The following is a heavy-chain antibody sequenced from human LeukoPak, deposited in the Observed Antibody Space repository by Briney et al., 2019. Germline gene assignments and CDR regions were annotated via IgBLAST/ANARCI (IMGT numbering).Heavy chain of an antibody. V-gene: IGHV3-53*01. D-gene: IGHD6-13*01. J-gene: IGHJ4*02. Sequence: GGSLRLSCAASGFTFDDYAMHWVRQAPGKGLEWVSVIYSGGSTYYADSVKGRFTISRDNSKNTLYLQMNSLRAEDTAVYYCARGYSSSWYFDYWGQGTLVTVSS. CDR1: GFTFDDYA. CDR2: IYSGGST. CDR3: ARGYSSSWYFDY.